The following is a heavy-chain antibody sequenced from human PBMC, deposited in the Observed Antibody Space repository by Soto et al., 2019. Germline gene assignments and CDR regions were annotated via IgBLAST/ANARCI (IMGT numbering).Heavy chain of an antibody. Sequence: ASVKVSCKASGYSLTNYGVTWVRQAPGQGLEWMGWISAFNGNTHYAQNLQGRVTMTTDASTSTAYMELRSLRSDDTAVYYCARDRGVAPPVAGNTHYYYYMDVWGKGTTVTVSS. CDR1: GYSLTNYG. J-gene: IGHJ6*03. CDR2: ISAFNGNT. CDR3: ARDRGVAPPVAGNTHYYYYMDV. D-gene: IGHD6-19*01. V-gene: IGHV1-18*01.